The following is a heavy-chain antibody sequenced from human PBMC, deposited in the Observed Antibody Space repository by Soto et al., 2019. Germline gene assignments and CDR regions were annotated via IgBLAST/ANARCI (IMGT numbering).Heavy chain of an antibody. V-gene: IGHV4-34*01. CDR1: GGSFSGYY. Sequence: QVQLQQWGAGLLKPSETLSLTCAVYGGSFSGYYWSWIRQPPGKGLEWIGEINHSGSINYNPSLKSRVNMSLDTSKNQFSLKVSSVTAADTAVYYCARGPGGAVRTFRRTYGLDVWGQGTTFTVSS. CDR3: ARGPGGAVRTFRRTYGLDV. CDR2: INHSGSI. D-gene: IGHD1-26*01. J-gene: IGHJ6*02.